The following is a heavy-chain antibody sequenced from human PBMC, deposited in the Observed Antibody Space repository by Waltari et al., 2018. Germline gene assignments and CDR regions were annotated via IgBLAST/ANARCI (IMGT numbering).Heavy chain of an antibody. V-gene: IGHV1-3*03. CDR2: INAGNGNT. D-gene: IGHD3-3*01. Sequence: QVQLVQSGAEAKKPGASVKVSCKTSGYTFTSYAMHWVRQAPGQRLEWMGWINAGNGNTKYSQEFQGRVTITRDTSASTAYMELSSLRSEDMAVYYCARGLPYYDFWSGYWDAFDIWGQGTMVTVSS. CDR3: ARGLPYYDFWSGYWDAFDI. J-gene: IGHJ3*02. CDR1: GYTFTSYA.